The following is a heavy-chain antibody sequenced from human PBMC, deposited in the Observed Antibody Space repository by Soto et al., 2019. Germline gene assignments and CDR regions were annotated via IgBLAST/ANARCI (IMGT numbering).Heavy chain of an antibody. J-gene: IGHJ4*02. CDR3: ARVEWLVTDFDY. D-gene: IGHD6-19*01. CDR1: GGSISSSNW. CDR2: IYHSGST. V-gene: IGHV4-4*02. Sequence: GSLRLSCAVSGGSISSSNWWSWVRQPPGQGLEWIGEIYHSGSTNYNPSLKSRVTISVDKSKNQFSLKLSSVTAADTAVYYCARVEWLVTDFDYWGQGTLVTVSS.